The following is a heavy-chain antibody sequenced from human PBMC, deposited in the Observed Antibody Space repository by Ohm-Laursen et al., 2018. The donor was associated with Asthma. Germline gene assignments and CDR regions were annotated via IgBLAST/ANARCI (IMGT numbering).Heavy chain of an antibody. CDR3: ARTTYYYDSSGYYYVDWFDP. D-gene: IGHD3-22*01. CDR1: GDSISSGNNY. J-gene: IGHJ5*02. CDR2: IYYSGIT. Sequence: TLSLTCTVSGDSISSGNNYWSWIRQHPGKGLEWIGYIYYSGITYSNPSLRSRVSISVDTSKNQFPLKLTPVTAADTAVYYCARTTYYYDSSGYYYVDWFDPWGQGTLVTVSS. V-gene: IGHV4-30-4*01.